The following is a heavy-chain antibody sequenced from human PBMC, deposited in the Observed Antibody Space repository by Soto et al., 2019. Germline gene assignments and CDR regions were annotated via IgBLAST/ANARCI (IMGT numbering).Heavy chain of an antibody. CDR3: AKARGSSTPAPGSY. CDR2: ISGSGGDT. Sequence: EVQLLDSGGGLVQPGESLRLFCAASGFTFSTYAMSWVRQAPGKGLEWGSVISGSGGDTYYADSGKGRFTISRDNSKNTLSLQKNSLRAEDTAVYYCAKARGSSTPAPGSYWGQGTQVTFSS. CDR1: GFTFSTYA. D-gene: IGHD2-2*01. V-gene: IGHV3-23*01. J-gene: IGHJ1*01.